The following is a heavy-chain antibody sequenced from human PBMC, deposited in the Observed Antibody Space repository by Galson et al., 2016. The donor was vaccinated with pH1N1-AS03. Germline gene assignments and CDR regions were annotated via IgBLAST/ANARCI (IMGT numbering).Heavy chain of an antibody. Sequence: SETLSLTCTVAGGSVTRGGFFWSWIRQPAGKELEWMGRLLPSGTTNYNPSLKSRVTMSVDKSRNQFSLKLNSLTAADTAAYYCAAYKYVDTYFDNWGQGTLVTVSS. CDR2: LLPSGTT. J-gene: IGHJ4*02. V-gene: IGHV4-61*10. CDR1: GGSVTRGGFF. D-gene: IGHD1-1*01. CDR3: AAYKYVDTYFDN.